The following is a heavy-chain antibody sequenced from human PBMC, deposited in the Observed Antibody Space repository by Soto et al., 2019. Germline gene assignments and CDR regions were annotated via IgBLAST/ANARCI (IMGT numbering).Heavy chain of an antibody. J-gene: IGHJ6*02. Sequence: QVQLVESGGGVVQPGRSLRLSCGASGFKFSTYGMHWVRQAPGKGLEWVAVISYDGNNKDYADSVKGRFTISRDNSKNTSYLQRNSLRAEDTAVYYWAKGRGGYVFGVQDYYFGMDVWGQGTTVAVSS. CDR2: ISYDGNNK. V-gene: IGHV3-30*18. D-gene: IGHD3-10*02. CDR1: GFKFSTYG. CDR3: AKGRGGYVFGVQDYYFGMDV.